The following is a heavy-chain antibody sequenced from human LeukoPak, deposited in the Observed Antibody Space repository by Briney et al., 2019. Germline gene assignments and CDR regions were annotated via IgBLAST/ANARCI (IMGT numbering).Heavy chain of an antibody. Sequence: IPSETLSLTCTVSGGSISSYYWSWIRQPPGKGLEWIGYIYYSGSTNYNPSLKSRVTISVDTSKNQFSLKLSSVTAADTAVYYCARDRTLNYYDSSGRAFDIWGQGTMVTVSS. V-gene: IGHV4-59*01. J-gene: IGHJ3*02. CDR1: GGSISSYY. D-gene: IGHD3-22*01. CDR2: IYYSGST. CDR3: ARDRTLNYYDSSGRAFDI.